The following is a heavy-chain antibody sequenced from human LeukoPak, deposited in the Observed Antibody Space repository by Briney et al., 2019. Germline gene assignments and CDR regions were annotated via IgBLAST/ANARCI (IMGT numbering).Heavy chain of an antibody. Sequence: ASVKVSCKASGGTFSSYAISWVRQAPGQGLEWMGGIIPIFGTANHAQKFQGRVTITADESTSTAYMELSSLRSEDTAVYYCARADSSSQLLPDYWGQGTLVTVSS. D-gene: IGHD6-6*01. V-gene: IGHV1-69*13. CDR3: ARADSSSQLLPDY. CDR2: IIPIFGTA. CDR1: GGTFSSYA. J-gene: IGHJ4*02.